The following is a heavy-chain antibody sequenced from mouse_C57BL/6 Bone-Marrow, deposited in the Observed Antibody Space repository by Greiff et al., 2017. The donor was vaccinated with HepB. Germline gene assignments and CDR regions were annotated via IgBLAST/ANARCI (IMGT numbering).Heavy chain of an antibody. D-gene: IGHD3-2*02. CDR2: IDPSDSYT. Sequence: VQLQQPGAELVKPGASVKLSCKASGYTFTSYWMQWVKQRPGQGLEWIGEIDPSDSYTNYNQKFKGKATLTVDTSSSTAYMQLSSLTSEDSAVYYCARQLRLRGYFDYWGQGTTLTVSS. CDR1: GYTFTSYW. V-gene: IGHV1-50*01. J-gene: IGHJ2*01. CDR3: ARQLRLRGYFDY.